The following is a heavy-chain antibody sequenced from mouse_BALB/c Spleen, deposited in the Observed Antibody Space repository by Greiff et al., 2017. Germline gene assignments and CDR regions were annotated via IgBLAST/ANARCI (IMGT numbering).Heavy chain of an antibody. Sequence: VQGVESGPGLVAPSQSLSITCTVSGFSLTSYGVHWVRQPPGKGLEWLGVIWAGGSTNYNSALMSRLSISKDNSKSQVFLKMNSLQTDDTAMYYCARDTTVVANLRYYAMDYWGQGTSVTVSS. CDR2: IWAGGST. D-gene: IGHD1-1*01. CDR1: GFSLTSYG. CDR3: ARDTTVVANLRYYAMDY. V-gene: IGHV2-9*02. J-gene: IGHJ4*01.